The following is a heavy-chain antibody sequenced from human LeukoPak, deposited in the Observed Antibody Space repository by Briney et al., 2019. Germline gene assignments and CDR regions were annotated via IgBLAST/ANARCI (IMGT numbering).Heavy chain of an antibody. CDR3: ARGLRRFPFDI. CDR2: IYYSGST. V-gene: IGHV4-59*01. Sequence: WETLSLTSTVSGGSISSYYWSWIRQPPGKGLEWIGYIYYSGSTNYNPSLKSRVTISVDTSKNQFSLKLSSVTAADTAVYYCARGLRRFPFDIWGQGTMVTVSS. CDR1: GGSISSYY. D-gene: IGHD3-3*01. J-gene: IGHJ3*02.